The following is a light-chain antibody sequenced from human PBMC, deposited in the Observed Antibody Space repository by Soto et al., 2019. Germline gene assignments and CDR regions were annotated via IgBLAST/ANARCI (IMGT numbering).Light chain of an antibody. CDR2: GAS. V-gene: IGKV3-11*01. CDR1: ENVRTF. Sequence: ILTQSPATLSLSPGERATHSCRASENVRTFVDWYQQKHGQDPRLLIYGASNRATGIPARFSGSGSGTDFTLIISNLEPEDFAVYYCQQHSHWPPWTFGQGTKVDIK. J-gene: IGKJ1*01. CDR3: QQHSHWPPWT.